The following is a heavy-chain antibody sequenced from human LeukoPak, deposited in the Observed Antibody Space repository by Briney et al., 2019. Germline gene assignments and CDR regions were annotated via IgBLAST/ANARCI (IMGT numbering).Heavy chain of an antibody. D-gene: IGHD3-22*01. Sequence: GGSLRLSCAASGFIFRSYAMNWVRQAPGKGLEWVSYISSSSSTIYYADSVKGRFTISRDNAKNSLYLQMNSLRAEDTAVYYCARGAYYYEDWGQGTLVTVSS. CDR3: ARGAYYYED. CDR2: ISSSSSTI. CDR1: GFIFRSYA. V-gene: IGHV3-48*01. J-gene: IGHJ4*02.